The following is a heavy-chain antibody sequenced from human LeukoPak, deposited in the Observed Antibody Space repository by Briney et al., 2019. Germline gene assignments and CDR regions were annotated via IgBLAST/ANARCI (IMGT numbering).Heavy chain of an antibody. D-gene: IGHD6-13*01. V-gene: IGHV4-39*07. CDR1: GGSFSISSYY. CDR2: IYYSGST. J-gene: IGHJ3*02. Sequence: WEPLTLPCTVSGGSFSISSYYWGRTRQPPGRGLVWNGSIYYSGSTYYNPSLKSRVTISVDTSKNQFSLKLSSVTAADTAVYYCAGSGEQQLAFDAFDIWGQGTMVTVSS. CDR3: AGSGEQQLAFDAFDI.